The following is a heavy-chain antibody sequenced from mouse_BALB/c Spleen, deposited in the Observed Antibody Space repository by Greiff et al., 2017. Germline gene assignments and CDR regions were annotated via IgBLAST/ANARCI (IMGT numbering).Heavy chain of an antibody. Sequence: QVQLQQSAAELARPGASVKLSCKASGYTFTSYTMHWVKQRPGQGLEWIGYINPSSGYTEYNQKFKDKTTLTADKSSSTAYMQLSSLTSEDSAVYYCASYDYDVETWFAYWGQGTLVTVSA. CDR1: GYTFTSYT. V-gene: IGHV1-4*02. J-gene: IGHJ3*01. D-gene: IGHD2-4*01. CDR2: INPSSGYT. CDR3: ASYDYDVETWFAY.